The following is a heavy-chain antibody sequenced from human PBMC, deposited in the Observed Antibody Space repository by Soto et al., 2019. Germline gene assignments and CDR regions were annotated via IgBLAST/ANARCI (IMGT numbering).Heavy chain of an antibody. Sequence: GGSLRLSCAASGFTFSNFAMSWVRQAPGKGLEWVSATSGSGVSTFYADSVKGRFTISRDNSKNTLSLQMSSLRAEDTAIYSCAKGYSFGFEFWGQGILVTVSS. CDR1: GFTFSNFA. D-gene: IGHD4-4*01. CDR3: AKGYSFGFEF. V-gene: IGHV3-23*01. J-gene: IGHJ4*02. CDR2: TSGSGVST.